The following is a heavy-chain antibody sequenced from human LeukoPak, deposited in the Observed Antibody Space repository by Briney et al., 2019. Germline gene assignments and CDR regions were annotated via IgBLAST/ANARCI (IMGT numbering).Heavy chain of an antibody. CDR1: GFTVSSYG. J-gene: IGHJ4*02. CDR3: TRVSGGYDVSDY. V-gene: IGHV3-7*03. D-gene: IGHD3-3*01. Sequence: GGSLRLSCAASGFTVSSYGMSWVRQAPGKGLEWVANIRKDGSQKYYVDSVEGRFTISRDNAKNSLYLQMNTLRADDTAVYYCTRVSGGYDVSDYWGQGTLVTVSS. CDR2: IRKDGSQK.